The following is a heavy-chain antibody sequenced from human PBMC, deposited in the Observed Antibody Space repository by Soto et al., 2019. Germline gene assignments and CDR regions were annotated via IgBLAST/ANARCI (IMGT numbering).Heavy chain of an antibody. CDR1: GFTFSDHY. CDR3: ASPRDY. Sequence: SRRLSCAASGFTFSDHYMDWVRQAPGKGLEWVGRTRNKANTYTTEYADSVKGRFTVSRDNAKNSLYLQMNSLRAEDTAVYYCASPRDYWGQGTLVTVSS. V-gene: IGHV3-72*01. CDR2: TRNKANTYTT. J-gene: IGHJ4*02.